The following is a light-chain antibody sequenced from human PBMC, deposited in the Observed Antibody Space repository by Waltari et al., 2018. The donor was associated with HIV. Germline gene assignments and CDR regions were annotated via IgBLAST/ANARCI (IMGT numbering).Light chain of an antibody. CDR2: EVS. CDR3: ASYISSSSPE. V-gene: IGLV2-14*01. Sequence: QSALTQPASVSGSPGQSITISCTGTSSDLRIYNSVSWYQHHPGKAPKVIIYEVSNRPSGVSSRFSGSRSANTASLTISGLQAEDEAVYFCASYISSSSPEFGGGTKVTVL. J-gene: IGLJ3*02. CDR1: SSDLRIYNS.